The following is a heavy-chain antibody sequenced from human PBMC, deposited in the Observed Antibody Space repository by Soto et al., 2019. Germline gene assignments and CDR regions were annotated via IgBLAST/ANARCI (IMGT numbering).Heavy chain of an antibody. CDR3: ARHGFYGDYSSNYFDP. V-gene: IGHV5-51*01. J-gene: IGHJ5*02. D-gene: IGHD4-17*01. Sequence: PGESLKISCKGSGYSFTNYWIARVRQMPGKGLEYMGIIYPSDSTTRYSPSFQGQVTISADKSISTAYLQWNSLKASDTAMYYCARHGFYGDYSSNYFDPWGQGTLVTVSS. CDR2: IYPSDSTT. CDR1: GYSFTNYW.